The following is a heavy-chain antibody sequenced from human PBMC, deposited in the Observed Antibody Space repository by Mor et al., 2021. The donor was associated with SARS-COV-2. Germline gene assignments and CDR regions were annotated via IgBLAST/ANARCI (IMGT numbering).Heavy chain of an antibody. D-gene: IGHD2-8*02. V-gene: IGHV1-2*04. J-gene: IGHJ6*02. Sequence: PNSGGTNYAQKLKGWVTMTRDTSISTAYMELSRLRSDDTAVYYCARAAGDYYYYGMDVWGQGTTVTVSS. CDR3: ARAAGDYYYYGMDV. CDR2: PNSGGT.